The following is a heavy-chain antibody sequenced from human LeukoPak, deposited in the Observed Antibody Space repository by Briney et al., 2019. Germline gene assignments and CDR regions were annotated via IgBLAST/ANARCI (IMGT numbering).Heavy chain of an antibody. V-gene: IGHV4-4*07. D-gene: IGHD2-15*01. CDR3: ARCGGSCHSYDY. Sequence: SQTLSLTCTVSGGSFSGYYWSWIRHPAGKGLEWIGRIYTSGSTNSNPSLKSRVTMSVDTSKNQFSLKLSSVTAADTAVYYCARCGGSCHSYDYWGKETLVTVSS. CDR2: IYTSGST. J-gene: IGHJ4*02. CDR1: GGSFSGYY.